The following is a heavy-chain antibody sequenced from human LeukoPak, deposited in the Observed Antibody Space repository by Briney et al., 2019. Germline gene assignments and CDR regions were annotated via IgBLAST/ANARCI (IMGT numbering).Heavy chain of an antibody. CDR1: GFTFSSYS. CDR3: VRGVPKTSYYYYYMDV. J-gene: IGHJ6*03. CDR2: ISSSGFTI. V-gene: IGHV3-48*01. D-gene: IGHD4-11*01. Sequence: GGSLRLSCAASGFTFSSYSMNWVRQAPGKGLEWVSYISSSGFTINYADSVKGRFTISRDNAKNSLYLQMNSLRAEDTAVYYCVRGVPKTSYYYYYMDVWGKGTTVTVSS.